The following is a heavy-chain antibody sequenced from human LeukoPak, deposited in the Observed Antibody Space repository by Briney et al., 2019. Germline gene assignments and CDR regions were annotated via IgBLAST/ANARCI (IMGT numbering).Heavy chain of an antibody. V-gene: IGHV3-21*01. CDR2: ISSSSSYI. CDR3: ARTPDCGGDCYLFQH. J-gene: IGHJ1*01. D-gene: IGHD2-21*02. Sequence: PGGSLRLSCAASGFTFSSYAMHWVRQAPGKGLEWVSSISSSSSYIYYADSVKGRFTISRDNAKNSLYLQMNSLRAEDTAVYYCARTPDCGGDCYLFQHWGQGTLVTVSS. CDR1: GFTFSSYA.